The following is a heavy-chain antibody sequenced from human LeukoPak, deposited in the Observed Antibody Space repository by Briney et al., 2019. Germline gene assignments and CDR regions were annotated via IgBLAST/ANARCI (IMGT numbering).Heavy chain of an antibody. V-gene: IGHV3-30-3*01. CDR2: ISYDGSNK. Sequence: PGRSLRLSCAASGFTFSSYAMHWVRQAPGKGLEWVAVISYDGSNKYYADSVKGRFTISRDNAKNSLYLQMNSLRAEDTALYYCAKDIFEEYSSGSFDYWGQGTLVTVSS. J-gene: IGHJ4*02. CDR3: AKDIFEEYSSGSFDY. D-gene: IGHD6-19*01. CDR1: GFTFSSYA.